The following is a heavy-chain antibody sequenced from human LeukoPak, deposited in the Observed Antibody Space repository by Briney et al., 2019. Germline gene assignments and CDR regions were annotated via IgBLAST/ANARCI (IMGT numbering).Heavy chain of an antibody. CDR2: ISYDGSNK. Sequence: PGRSLRLACAASGFTFSSYGMHWVRQAPGKGLEWVAVISYDGSNKYYADSVKGRFTISRDNSKNTLYLQMNSLRAEDTAVYYCATWGDYWADWGQGTLVTVSS. CDR3: ATWGDYWAD. CDR1: GFTFSSYG. J-gene: IGHJ4*02. D-gene: IGHD4-17*01. V-gene: IGHV3-30*03.